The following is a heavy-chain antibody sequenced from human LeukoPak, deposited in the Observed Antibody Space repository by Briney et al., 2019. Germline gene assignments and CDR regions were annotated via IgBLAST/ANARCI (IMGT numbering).Heavy chain of an antibody. J-gene: IGHJ4*02. CDR3: ARAPQWLGHDYFDY. V-gene: IGHV4-31*03. D-gene: IGHD6-19*01. Sequence: PSETLSLTCTVSGGSISSGGYYWSWIRQHPGKGLEWIGYIYYSGTTSYNPSLKSRVTMSVDTSKNQFSLKLSSVTAADTAVYYCARAPQWLGHDYFDYWGQGTLVTVSS. CDR2: IYYSGTT. CDR1: GGSISSGGYY.